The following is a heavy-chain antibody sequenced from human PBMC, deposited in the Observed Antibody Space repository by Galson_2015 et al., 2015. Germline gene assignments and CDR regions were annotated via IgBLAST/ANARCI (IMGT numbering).Heavy chain of an antibody. CDR2: INPNSGVT. J-gene: IGHJ4*02. D-gene: IGHD4-17*01. Sequence: SVKVSCKASGYSFTVYYIHWVRQAPGQGLEWMGRINPNSGVTDYAQKFQGRVTMTRDTSISTAYMELSRLTSDDTAMFYCARAAYGETPTAFDYWGQGTLVTVSS. CDR1: GYSFTVYY. V-gene: IGHV1-2*06. CDR3: ARAAYGETPTAFDY.